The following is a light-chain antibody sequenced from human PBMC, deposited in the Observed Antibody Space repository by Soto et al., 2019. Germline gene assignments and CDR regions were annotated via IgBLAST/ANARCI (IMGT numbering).Light chain of an antibody. J-gene: IGLJ1*01. CDR3: CSYAGSYTFDV. Sequence: QSVLTQPASVSGSPGQSITISCTGTSGDIGSYNRVSWYQQHPGKAPKLIIYDVTKRPSGVPDRFSGSKSGNTASLTISGLQAEDEADYYCCSYAGSYTFDVFGTGTKLTVL. CDR2: DVT. CDR1: SGDIGSYNR. V-gene: IGLV2-11*01.